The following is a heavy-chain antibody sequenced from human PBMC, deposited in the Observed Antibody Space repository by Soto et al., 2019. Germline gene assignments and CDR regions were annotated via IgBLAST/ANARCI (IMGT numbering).Heavy chain of an antibody. CDR3: ARWVWGYSYGYLFEY. D-gene: IGHD5-18*01. Sequence: PSETLSLTCTVSGGSISSSSYYWGWIRQPPGKGLEWIGSIYYSGSTYYNPSLKSRVTISVDTSKNQFSLKLSSVTAADTAVYYCARWVWGYSYGYLFEYWGQGTLVTVSS. CDR2: IYYSGST. V-gene: IGHV4-39*07. CDR1: GGSISSSSYY. J-gene: IGHJ4*02.